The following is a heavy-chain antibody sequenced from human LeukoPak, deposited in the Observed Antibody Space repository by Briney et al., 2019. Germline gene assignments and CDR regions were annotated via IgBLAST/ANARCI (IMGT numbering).Heavy chain of an antibody. CDR2: INNSGGDT. V-gene: IGHV3-23*01. Sequence: TGGSLRLSCAASGFTFSSYGMTWVRQAPGKGLEWVSSINNSGGDTFYADSVKGRFTISRDNSKDTLYLQMNSLRVEDTAIYYCAKEEYDSGWYKWFGPWGQGTLVTVSS. CDR3: AKEEYDSGWYKWFGP. J-gene: IGHJ5*02. CDR1: GFTFSSYG. D-gene: IGHD6-19*01.